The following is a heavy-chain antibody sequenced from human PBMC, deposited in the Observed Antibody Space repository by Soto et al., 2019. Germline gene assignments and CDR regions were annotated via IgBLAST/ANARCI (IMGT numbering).Heavy chain of an antibody. CDR3: ARGSRWFHVHFDY. CDR1: GFTFSSYW. CDR2: IKQDGSEK. Sequence: VGSLRLSCAASGFTFSSYWMSWVRQAPGKGLEWVANIKQDGSEKYYVDSVKGRFTISRDNAKNSLYLQMNSLRAEDTAVYYCARGSRWFHVHFDYWGQGTLVTVSS. V-gene: IGHV3-7*03. D-gene: IGHD6-19*01. J-gene: IGHJ4*02.